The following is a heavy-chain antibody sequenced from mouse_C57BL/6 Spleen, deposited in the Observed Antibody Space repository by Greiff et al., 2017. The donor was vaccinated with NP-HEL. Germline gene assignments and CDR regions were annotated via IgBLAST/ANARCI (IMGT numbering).Heavy chain of an antibody. D-gene: IGHD2-4*01. J-gene: IGHJ4*01. CDR2: IHPNSGST. CDR3: ARSGDYDGTGAMDY. Sequence: VQLQQSGAELVKPGASVKLSCKASGYTFTSYWMHWVKQRPGQGLEWIGMIHPNSGSTNYNEKFKSKATLTVDKSSSTAYMQLSSLTSEDSAVYYCARSGDYDGTGAMDYWGQGTSVTVSS. CDR1: GYTFTSYW. V-gene: IGHV1-64*01.